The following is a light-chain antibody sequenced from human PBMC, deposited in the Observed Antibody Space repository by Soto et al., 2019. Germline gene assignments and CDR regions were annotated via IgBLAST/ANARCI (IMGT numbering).Light chain of an antibody. Sequence: DIQMTQSPSTLSASAGDRVTITCRASQSISSWLAWYQQKPGKAPKLLIYKASTLESGVPSRFSGSGSGTEVTLTISSLQPDDFATYYCQQYNSYWTFGQGTKVEIK. J-gene: IGKJ1*01. CDR1: QSISSW. CDR2: KAS. V-gene: IGKV1-5*03. CDR3: QQYNSYWT.